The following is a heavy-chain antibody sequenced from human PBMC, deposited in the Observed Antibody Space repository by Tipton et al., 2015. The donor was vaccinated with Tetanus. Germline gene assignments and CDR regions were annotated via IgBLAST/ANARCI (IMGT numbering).Heavy chain of an antibody. J-gene: IGHJ4*02. V-gene: IGHV1-8*01. CDR1: GYTFTSYD. CDR2: MNPNSGNT. D-gene: IGHD3-22*01. Sequence: QVQLVQSGAEVKKPGASVKVSCKASGYTFTSYDINWVRQATGQGLEWMGWMNPNSGNTDYAQKFQGRVTMTRNTSISTAYMELSSLRSEDTAVYYCARRVYDSEETRIDYWGQGTLVTVSS. CDR3: ARRVYDSEETRIDY.